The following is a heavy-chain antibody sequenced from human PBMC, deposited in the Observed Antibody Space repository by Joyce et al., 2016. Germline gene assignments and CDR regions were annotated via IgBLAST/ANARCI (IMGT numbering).Heavy chain of an antibody. Sequence: EVQLVESGGGLVKPGGSLRLSCAASGFTFSSYSMSWGRQAPGKGLEWVSSLSSRSSYIKYTDSVKGRFTISRDNAKNSLYLQMNSLRVEDTAVYYCARSSYTNGIFDYWGQGTLVTVSS. CDR1: GFTFSSYS. J-gene: IGHJ4*02. D-gene: IGHD2-8*01. CDR2: LSSRSSYI. CDR3: ARSSYTNGIFDY. V-gene: IGHV3-21*01.